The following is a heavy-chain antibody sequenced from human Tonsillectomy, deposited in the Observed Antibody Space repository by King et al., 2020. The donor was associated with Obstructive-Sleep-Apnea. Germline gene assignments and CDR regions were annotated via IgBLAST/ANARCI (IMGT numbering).Heavy chain of an antibody. CDR2: ISYDENNK. CDR3: ARENYPDYFDY. V-gene: IGHV3-30*03. CDR1: GFTFKTYG. D-gene: IGHD1-7*01. J-gene: IGHJ4*02. Sequence: VQLVESGGGVVQPGRSLRLSCAASGFTFKTYGMHWVRQAPGKGLEWVAVISYDENNKYYADSVKGRFTISRDNSKNTLFLQMNSLRAEDTALYYCARENYPDYFDYWGQGTLVTVSS.